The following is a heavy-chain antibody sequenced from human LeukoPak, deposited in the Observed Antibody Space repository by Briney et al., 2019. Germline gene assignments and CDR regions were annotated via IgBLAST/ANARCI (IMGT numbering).Heavy chain of an antibody. J-gene: IGHJ4*02. V-gene: IGHV1-69*05. CDR3: ARARRGMATTFDY. D-gene: IGHD5-24*01. CDR1: GGTFSSYA. Sequence: GASVKVSCKASGGTFSSYAISWVRQAPGQGLEWMGGIIPIFGTANYAQKFQGRVTITTDESTSTAYMELSSLRSEDTAVYYCARARRGMATTFDYWGQGTLVTVSS. CDR2: IIPIFGTA.